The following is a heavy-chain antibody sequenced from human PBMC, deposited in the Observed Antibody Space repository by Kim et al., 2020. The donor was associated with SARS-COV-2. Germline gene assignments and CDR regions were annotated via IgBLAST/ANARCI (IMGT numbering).Heavy chain of an antibody. V-gene: IGHV3-23*01. J-gene: IGHJ5*02. D-gene: IGHD2-2*02. Sequence: GGSLRLSCVASGFTFSDYGMSWVRQAPGKGLEWVSSIRNRGGDTYYVDSVRGRFTISRDNSHNTLYLQMNSLRAEDTALYYCARKFSDTYTSFYFGPWG. CDR2: IRNRGGDT. CDR1: GFTFSDYG. CDR3: ARKFSDTYTSFYFGP.